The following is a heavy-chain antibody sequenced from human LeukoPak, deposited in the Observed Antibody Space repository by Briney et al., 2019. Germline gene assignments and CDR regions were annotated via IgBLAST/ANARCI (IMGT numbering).Heavy chain of an antibody. CDR1: GGSISSYY. D-gene: IGHD2-15*01. V-gene: IGHV4-39*01. CDR2: IYYSGST. CDR3: ARSGYCSGGSCYEMSWFDP. J-gene: IGHJ5*02. Sequence: PSETLSLTCTVSGGSISSYYWGWIRQPPGKGLEWIGSIYYSGSTYYNPSLKSRVTISVDTSKNQFSLKLSPVTAADTAVYYCARSGYCSGGSCYEMSWFDPWGQGTLVTASS.